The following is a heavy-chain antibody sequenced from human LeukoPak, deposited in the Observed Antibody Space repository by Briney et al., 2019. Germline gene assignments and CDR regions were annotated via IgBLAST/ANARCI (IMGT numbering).Heavy chain of an antibody. J-gene: IGHJ4*02. Sequence: SKTLSLTCTVSGYSISSGYYWGWIRQPPGKGLEWIGSIYHSGSTYYNPSLKSRVTISVDTSKNQFSLKLSSVTAADTAVYYCARYSGYADYWGQGTLVTVSS. V-gene: IGHV4-38-2*02. D-gene: IGHD5-12*01. CDR2: IYHSGST. CDR1: GYSISSGYY. CDR3: ARYSGYADY.